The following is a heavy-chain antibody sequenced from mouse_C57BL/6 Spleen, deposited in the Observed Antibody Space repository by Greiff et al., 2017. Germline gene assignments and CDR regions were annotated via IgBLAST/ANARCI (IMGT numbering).Heavy chain of an antibody. CDR1: GYTFTDYN. Sequence: EVQLQQSGPELVKPGASVKMSCKASGYTFTDYNMHWVKQSHGKSLEWIGYINPNNGGTSYNQKFKGKATLTVNKSSSTAYMELRSLTSEDSAVYYCARSRGYYDYDVYAMDYWGQGTSVTVSS. CDR3: ARSRGYYDYDVYAMDY. V-gene: IGHV1-22*01. D-gene: IGHD2-4*01. CDR2: INPNNGGT. J-gene: IGHJ4*01.